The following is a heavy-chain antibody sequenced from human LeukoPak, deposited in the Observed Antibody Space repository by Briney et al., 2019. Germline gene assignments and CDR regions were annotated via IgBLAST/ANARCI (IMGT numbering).Heavy chain of an antibody. CDR3: ARDSPQLNYDILTGYYNRTFDY. CDR1: GYTFTSYG. Sequence: ASVKVSCKASGYTFTSYGISWVRQAPGQGLEWMGWISAYNGNTNYAQKLQGRVTMTTDTSTSTAHMELRSLRSDDTAVYYCARDSPQLNYDILTGYYNRTFDYWGQGTLVTVSS. CDR2: ISAYNGNT. J-gene: IGHJ4*02. V-gene: IGHV1-18*04. D-gene: IGHD3-9*01.